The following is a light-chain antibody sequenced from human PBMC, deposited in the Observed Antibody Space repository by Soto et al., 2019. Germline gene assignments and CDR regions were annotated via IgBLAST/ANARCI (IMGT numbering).Light chain of an antibody. J-gene: IGLJ3*02. V-gene: IGLV2-14*01. CDR2: EVS. Sequence: QSVLTQPASVSGSPGQSITISCTGTSSDVGGYNYVSWYQQHPGNAPKRMIYEVSNQASGVSNRFSGSKSGNTASLTISGLQAEDEADYYCSSYTSSSTWVFGGGTKVTVL. CDR1: SSDVGGYNY. CDR3: SSYTSSSTWV.